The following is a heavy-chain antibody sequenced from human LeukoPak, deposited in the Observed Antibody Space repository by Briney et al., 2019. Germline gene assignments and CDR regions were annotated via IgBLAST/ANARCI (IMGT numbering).Heavy chain of an antibody. J-gene: IGHJ6*02. CDR2: IWYDGNNK. D-gene: IGHD1-26*01. Sequence: GRSLRLSCAASGFTFSSYGMHWVRQAPGKGLEWVAVIWYDGNNKYYADFVKGRFTISRDNSKNTLYLQLNSLRAEDTAVYNCARDRGSREDGMDVWGQGTTVTVSS. CDR3: ARDRGSREDGMDV. CDR1: GFTFSSYG. V-gene: IGHV3-33*01.